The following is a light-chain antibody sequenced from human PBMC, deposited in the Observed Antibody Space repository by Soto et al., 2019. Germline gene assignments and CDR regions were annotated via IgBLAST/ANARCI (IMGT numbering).Light chain of an antibody. V-gene: IGKV3-20*01. CDR3: QQYDNSPYT. CDR1: QSISSSY. Sequence: EIVLTQSPGTLSLSPGERATLSCRASQSISSSYLAWYQQKPGQAPRLLIYGASSRATGIPDRFSGSGSGTDFTLTISRLEPEDFAVYYCQQYDNSPYTFGQGTKLEFK. CDR2: GAS. J-gene: IGKJ2*01.